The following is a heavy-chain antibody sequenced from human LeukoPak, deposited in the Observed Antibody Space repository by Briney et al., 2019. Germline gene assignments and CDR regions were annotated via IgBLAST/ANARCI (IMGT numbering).Heavy chain of an antibody. J-gene: IGHJ3*01. CDR2: IKEDGSEE. CDR1: AFTFSSYW. CDR3: ARDWLAGNPYHAFDL. D-gene: IGHD3-22*01. V-gene: IGHV3-7*01. Sequence: AGGSLRLSCAASAFTFSSYWMSWVRQAPGKGLECEANIKEDGSEEYYVDSVKGRFSISRDNAKNSLYLQMNSLRAEDTAVYYCARDWLAGNPYHAFDLWGKGTMVTVSS.